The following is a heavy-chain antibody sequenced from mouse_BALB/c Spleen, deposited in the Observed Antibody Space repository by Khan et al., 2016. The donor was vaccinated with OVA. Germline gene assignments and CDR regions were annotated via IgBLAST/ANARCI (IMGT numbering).Heavy chain of an antibody. CDR3: ARGGKFDY. V-gene: IGHV1S137*01. J-gene: IGHJ3*01. Sequence: QVQLQQSGAELVRPGVSVKISCKGSGYTFTDYAMHWVKQSHAKSLEWIGVISTYYGDVDYSQKFKGKATMTVDRSSSTAYMELARLTSEYSVIFSCARGGKFDYWGQGTMVTVSA. CDR2: ISTYYGDV. D-gene: IGHD1-1*02. CDR1: GYTFTDYA.